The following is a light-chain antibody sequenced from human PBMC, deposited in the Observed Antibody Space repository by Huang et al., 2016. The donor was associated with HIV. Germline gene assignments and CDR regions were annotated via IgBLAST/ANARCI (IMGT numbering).Light chain of an antibody. Sequence: DIQMTQSPSSLSASVGDRVTITCRASQTISTYLNWYQQRPGKAPKLLFYAASSLQSGVPSRFSGSGSGTDFTLTISSLQPEDFATYYCQQSYSTLLTFGGGTKVAIK. J-gene: IGKJ4*01. CDR1: QTISTY. CDR2: AAS. CDR3: QQSYSTLLT. V-gene: IGKV1-39*01.